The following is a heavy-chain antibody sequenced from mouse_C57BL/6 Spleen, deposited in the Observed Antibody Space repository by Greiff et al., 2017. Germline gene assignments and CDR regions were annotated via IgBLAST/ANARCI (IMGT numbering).Heavy chain of an antibody. CDR2: ISDDGSYT. CDR1: GFTFSSYA. D-gene: IGHD1-1*01. Sequence: EVQLVESGGGLVKPGGSLKLSCAASGFTFSSYAMSWVRQTPEKRLEWVATISDDGSYTYYPDNVKGRITISRDNAKNNLYLQMSHLKSQDTAMYYCASDTTDGVVDDWGQGTSVTVSS. J-gene: IGHJ4*01. V-gene: IGHV5-4*01. CDR3: ASDTTDGVVDD.